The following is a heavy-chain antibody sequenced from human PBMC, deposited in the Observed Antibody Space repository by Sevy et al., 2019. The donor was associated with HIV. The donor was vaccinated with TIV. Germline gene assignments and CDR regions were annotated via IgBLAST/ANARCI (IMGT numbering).Heavy chain of an antibody. V-gene: IGHV3-53*01. D-gene: IGHD3-3*01. J-gene: IGHJ6*02. CDR3: ARERLVSAGGYYNYYFGMDV. CDR2: IYSGDTGGST. CDR1: GFDVNENY. Sequence: GGSLRLSCAASGFDVNENYMSWVRQAPGKGLEWVSIIYSGDTGGSTYYADSVKGRLPISRDNSQNTLYLQINSLRPEDTAVYYCARERLVSAGGYYNYYFGMDVWGQGTTVTVSS.